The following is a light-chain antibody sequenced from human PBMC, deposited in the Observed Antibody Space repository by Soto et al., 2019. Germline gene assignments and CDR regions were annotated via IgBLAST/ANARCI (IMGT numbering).Light chain of an antibody. V-gene: IGKV3-20*01. J-gene: IGKJ2*01. CDR3: QQYDKWPYT. Sequence: DIVLTQSPGTLSLSPGDRATLSCRASQHVASTYVAWYQQKPGQAPRLLISRTSSRATGIPDRFRGGGSGTDFTLTISRLEPEDLAVYYCQQYDKWPYTVGQGTKLETK. CDR2: RTS. CDR1: QHVASTY.